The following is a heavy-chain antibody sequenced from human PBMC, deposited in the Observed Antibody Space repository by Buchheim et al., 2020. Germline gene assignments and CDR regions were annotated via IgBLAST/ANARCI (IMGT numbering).Heavy chain of an antibody. D-gene: IGHD6-6*01. Sequence: QVQLVESGGGVVQPGRSLRLSCTASGFSFSTYGMHWVRQAPGKGLEWVAFTSDDGSNKYYADSVNGRFTISRDNSKKTLNLQMSSLRVEDTAVYYCAKRRREYSSSPFDYWGQGTL. CDR2: TSDDGSNK. V-gene: IGHV3-30*18. CDR3: AKRRREYSSSPFDY. J-gene: IGHJ4*02. CDR1: GFSFSTYG.